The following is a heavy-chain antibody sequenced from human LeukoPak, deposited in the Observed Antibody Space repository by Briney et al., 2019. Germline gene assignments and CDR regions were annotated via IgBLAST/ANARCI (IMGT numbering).Heavy chain of an antibody. D-gene: IGHD2-21*01. J-gene: IGHJ2*01. CDR2: ISGSGGST. V-gene: IGHV3-23*01. Sequence: GGSLRLSCAASGFTFSSYAMSWVRQAPGKGLEWVSAISGSGGSTYYADSVKGRFTISRDNSKNTLYLQMNSLRAEDTAVYYWAKVPYCGGDCYGWYFDLGGRGPLVIVSS. CDR3: AKVPYCGGDCYGWYFDL. CDR1: GFTFSSYA.